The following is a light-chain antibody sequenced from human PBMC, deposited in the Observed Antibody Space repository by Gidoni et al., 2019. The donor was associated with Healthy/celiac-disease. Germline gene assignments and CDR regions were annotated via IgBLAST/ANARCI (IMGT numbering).Light chain of an antibody. Sequence: EIVLTQSPGTLSLSPGERATLSCRASQSVSSSYLASYQQKPGQAPRLLIYGASSRATGIPDRFSGSGSGTDFTLTISRLEPEDFAVYYCQQYGSSPWTFGQXTKVEIK. CDR2: GAS. V-gene: IGKV3-20*01. CDR3: QQYGSSPWT. CDR1: QSVSSSY. J-gene: IGKJ1*01.